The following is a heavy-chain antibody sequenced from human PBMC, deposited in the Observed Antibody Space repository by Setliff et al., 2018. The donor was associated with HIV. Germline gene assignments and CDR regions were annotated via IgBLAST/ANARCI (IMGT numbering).Heavy chain of an antibody. J-gene: IGHJ5*02. D-gene: IGHD3-10*01. V-gene: IGHV4-4*08. Sequence: PSETLSLTCTVSGGSISSYYWSWIRQPPGKGLEWIGYIYTSGSTNYNSSLKSRVTIFVDTSKNQLSLKLRSVTAADTAVYYCARRIDDSGSFPDKNWFDTWGQGSLVTVSS. CDR3: ARRIDDSGSFPDKNWFDT. CDR1: GGSISSYY. CDR2: IYTSGST.